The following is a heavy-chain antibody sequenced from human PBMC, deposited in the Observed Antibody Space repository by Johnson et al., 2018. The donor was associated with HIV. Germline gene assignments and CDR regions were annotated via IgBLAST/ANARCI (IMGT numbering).Heavy chain of an antibody. Sequence: QVQLVESGGGVVQPGRSLRLSCAASGFTFSSYAMHWVRQAPGKGLEWVSLFYSDGSTHYADSVKGRFTISRDYSKNTLYLQMNSLRGEDTAVYYCATDREGSYDAFHIWGQGTMVTVSS. CDR2: FYSDGST. CDR3: ATDREGSYDAFHI. CDR1: GFTFSSYA. J-gene: IGHJ3*02. D-gene: IGHD1-26*01. V-gene: IGHV3-NL1*01.